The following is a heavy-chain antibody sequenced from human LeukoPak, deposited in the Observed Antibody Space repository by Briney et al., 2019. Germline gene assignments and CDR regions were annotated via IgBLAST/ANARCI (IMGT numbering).Heavy chain of an antibody. CDR1: GFTFSTYW. CDR3: ARGFCSSTNCYKNWFDP. Sequence: GGSLRLSCAASGFTFSTYWMTWVRQAPGKGLEWVANIKHDGSEINYVDSVRGRVTISRDNAKNSVFLQMNSLRAEDAAVYYCARGFCSSTNCYKNWFDPWGQGTLVTVSS. J-gene: IGHJ5*02. CDR2: IKHDGSEI. D-gene: IGHD2-2*02. V-gene: IGHV3-7*04.